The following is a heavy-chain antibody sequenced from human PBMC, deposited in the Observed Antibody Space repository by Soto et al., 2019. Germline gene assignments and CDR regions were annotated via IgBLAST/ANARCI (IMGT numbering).Heavy chain of an antibody. CDR1: GFTFSNAW. V-gene: IGHV3-48*04. CDR3: ARSRSSDYYYGMDV. J-gene: IGHJ6*02. D-gene: IGHD6-6*01. Sequence: GGSLRLSCAASGFTFSNAWMSWVRQAPGKGLEWVSYISSSSSTIYYADSVKGRFTISRDNAKNSLYLQMNSLRAEDTAVYYCARSRSSDYYYGMDVWGQGTTVTVSS. CDR2: ISSSSSTI.